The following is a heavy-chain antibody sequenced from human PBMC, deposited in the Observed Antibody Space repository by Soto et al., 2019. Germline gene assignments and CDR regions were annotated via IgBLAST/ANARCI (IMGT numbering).Heavy chain of an antibody. V-gene: IGHV4-34*01. CDR3: ARGSGIVALPGELEDVKYDY. Sequence: QVQLQQWGAGLVKPSETLSLSCAVYGQSFSGHSWAWIRQPPGQGLEWIGEINESGSTYYNPSLKSQVPISTDTSKNQFALKLSSVSAADTAAYFCARGSGIVALPGELEDVKYDYWGQGTLVNVSS. CDR1: GQSFSGHS. CDR2: INESGST. D-gene: IGHD1-1*01. J-gene: IGHJ4*02.